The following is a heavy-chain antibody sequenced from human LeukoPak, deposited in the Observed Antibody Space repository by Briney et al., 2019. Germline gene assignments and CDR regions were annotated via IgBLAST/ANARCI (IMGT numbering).Heavy chain of an antibody. CDR1: GGSVSSGSSF. J-gene: IGHJ4*02. Sequence: SETLSLTCTVSGGSVSSGSSFWSWIRQPPGKGLEWIGYIYHSGNTNYNPSLKSRVTISVDTSKSQLSLKLNSVTAADTAVYYCARERSKPTYYYDRWGQGTLVTVSS. V-gene: IGHV4-61*01. D-gene: IGHD3-22*01. CDR2: IYHSGNT. CDR3: ARERSKPTYYYDR.